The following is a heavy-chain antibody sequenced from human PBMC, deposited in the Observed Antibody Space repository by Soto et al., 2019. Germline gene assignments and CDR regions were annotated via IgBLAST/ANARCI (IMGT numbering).Heavy chain of an antibody. CDR2: INHSGST. V-gene: IGHV4-34*01. Sequence: SETLSLTCAVYGGSFSGYYWSWIRQPPGKGLEWIGEINHSGSTNYNPSLKSRVTISVDTSKNQFSLKLSSVTAADTAVYYCARGDVAATQTLLYDYWGQGTLVTVSS. D-gene: IGHD2-15*01. J-gene: IGHJ4*02. CDR1: GGSFSGYY. CDR3: ARGDVAATQTLLYDY.